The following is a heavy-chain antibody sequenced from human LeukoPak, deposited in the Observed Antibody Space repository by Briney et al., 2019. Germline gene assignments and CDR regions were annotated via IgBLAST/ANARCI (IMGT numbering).Heavy chain of an antibody. CDR2: IIYDGSNK. CDR3: VKVPRSGCCAFDI. CDR1: GFTFAGYG. D-gene: IGHD6-19*01. Sequence: PGGSLRLSCTASGFTFAGYGMHWVRQAPGKGLEWVALIIYDGSNKYHVDSVKGRFAVSRDNSKNMLYLQMNSLRAEDTAVYYCVKVPRSGCCAFDIRGLGTMVTVSS. V-gene: IGHV3-30*18. J-gene: IGHJ3*02.